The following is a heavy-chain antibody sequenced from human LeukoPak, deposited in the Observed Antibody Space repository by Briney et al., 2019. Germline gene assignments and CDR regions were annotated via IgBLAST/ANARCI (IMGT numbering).Heavy chain of an antibody. CDR2: FSGCGST. J-gene: IGHJ4*02. CDR3: AKDRSGVPETFDY. Sequence: GGSLSLSCAASGFTLSTYALSWVRQAPGRGLEWVSIFSGCGSTYYAYSVKGRFTISRDNSKNTLYLQMNSLTAEDTAVYYCAKDRSGVPETFDYWGQGTLVAVSS. CDR1: GFTLSTYA. D-gene: IGHD2-8*01. V-gene: IGHV3-23*01.